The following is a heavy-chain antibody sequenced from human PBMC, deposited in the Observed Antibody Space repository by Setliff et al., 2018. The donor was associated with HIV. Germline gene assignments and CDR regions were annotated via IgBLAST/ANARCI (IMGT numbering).Heavy chain of an antibody. Sequence: PGGSLRLSCAASGFTFSNAWMSWVRQAPGKGLEWVANIGQDGSEKNYVDSVKGRFTISRDNAKNSMDLQMNSLRAEDTAIYYCARKLRPGHGVDVWGQGTTVTVSS. CDR3: ARKLRPGHGVDV. J-gene: IGHJ6*02. D-gene: IGHD3-10*01. V-gene: IGHV3-7*01. CDR1: GFTFSNAW. CDR2: IGQDGSEK.